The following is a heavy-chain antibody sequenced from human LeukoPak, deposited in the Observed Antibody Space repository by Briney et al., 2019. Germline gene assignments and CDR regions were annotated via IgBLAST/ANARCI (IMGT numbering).Heavy chain of an antibody. CDR3: ARDKYEGGAGTIDY. V-gene: IGHV1-69*06. CDR1: GGTFSSYA. J-gene: IGHJ4*02. D-gene: IGHD1-26*01. Sequence: SAKVSCKASGGTFSSYAISWVRQAPGQGLEWMGGIIPIFGTANYAQKFQGRVTITADKSTSTAYMELSSLRSEDTAVYYCARDKYEGGAGTIDYWGQGTLVTVSS. CDR2: IIPIFGTA.